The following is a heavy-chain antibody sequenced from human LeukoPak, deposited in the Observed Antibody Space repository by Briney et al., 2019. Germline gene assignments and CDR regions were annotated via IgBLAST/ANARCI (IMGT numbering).Heavy chain of an antibody. Sequence: GGSLRLSCAASGFMFSTYEMNWVRQAPGKGLEWVAVISYDGSNKYYADSVKGRFTISRDNSKNTLYLQMNSLRAEDTAVYYCAKANSNSPPLDYWGQGTLVTVSS. V-gene: IGHV3-30*18. CDR1: GFMFSTYE. CDR3: AKANSNSPPLDY. J-gene: IGHJ4*02. CDR2: ISYDGSNK. D-gene: IGHD4-11*01.